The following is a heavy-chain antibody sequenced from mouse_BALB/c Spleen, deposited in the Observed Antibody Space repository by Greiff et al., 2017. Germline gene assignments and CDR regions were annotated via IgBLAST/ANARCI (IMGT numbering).Heavy chain of an antibody. CDR2: IWAGGST. CDR1: GFSLTSYG. Sequence: VMLVESGPGLVAPSQSLSITCTVSGFSLTSYGVHWVRQPPGKGLEWLGVIWAGGSTNYNSALMSRLSISKDNSKSQVFLKMNSLQTDDTAMYYCARDNGNYPWFAYWGQGTLVTVSA. V-gene: IGHV2-9*02. CDR3: ARDNGNYPWFAY. J-gene: IGHJ3*01. D-gene: IGHD2-1*01.